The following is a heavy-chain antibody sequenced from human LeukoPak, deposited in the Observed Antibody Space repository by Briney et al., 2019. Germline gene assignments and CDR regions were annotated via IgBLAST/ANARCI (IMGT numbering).Heavy chain of an antibody. V-gene: IGHV4-59*01. CDR1: GGSISSYY. J-gene: IGHJ3*02. CDR3: ARDGVCGAFDI. D-gene: IGHD3-16*01. Sequence: SETLSLTCTVSGGSISSYYWSWIRQPPGKGLEWIGYIYYSGSTNYNPSLKSRVTISVDTSKNQFSLKLSSVTAADTAVYNCARDGVCGAFDIWGQGTMVTVSS. CDR2: IYYSGST.